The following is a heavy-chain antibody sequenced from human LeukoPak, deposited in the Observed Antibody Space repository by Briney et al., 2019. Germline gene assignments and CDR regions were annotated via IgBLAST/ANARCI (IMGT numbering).Heavy chain of an antibody. J-gene: IGHJ5*02. Sequence: GGSRRLSCAASGLTFRLYGMHWVRQAPGKGLEWVAVILNDGSNQYYADSVKGRFTVSRDNSKNTVFLQVNSLRADDTAVYYCARDGVNWGIDLWGQGTLVIVSS. D-gene: IGHD7-27*01. CDR3: ARDGVNWGIDL. CDR2: ILNDGSNQ. V-gene: IGHV3-33*01. CDR1: GLTFRLYG.